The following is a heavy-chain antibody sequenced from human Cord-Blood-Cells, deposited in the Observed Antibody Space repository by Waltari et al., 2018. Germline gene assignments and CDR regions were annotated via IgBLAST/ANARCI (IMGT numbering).Heavy chain of an antibody. J-gene: IGHJ4*02. CDR1: GGSISSSSYY. D-gene: IGHD3-10*01. CDR2: IYYSGST. CDR3: ARQGGYYGSGSYYDY. Sequence: QLQLQESGPGLVKPSETLSLTCTVSGGSISSSSYYWGWIRQPPGKGLEWIGSIYYSGSTYYSPSLKSRVTISVDTSKNQFSLKLSSVTAADTAVYYCARQGGYYGSGSYYDYWGQGTLVTVSS. V-gene: IGHV4-39*01.